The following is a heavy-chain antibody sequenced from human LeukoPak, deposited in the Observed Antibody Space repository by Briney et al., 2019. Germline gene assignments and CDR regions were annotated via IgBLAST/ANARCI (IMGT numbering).Heavy chain of an antibody. V-gene: IGHV1-18*04. J-gene: IGHJ4*02. Sequence: ASVKVSCKASGYTFTNYGISWVRQAPGQGLEWMGWISAYNGNTNFAQKLQGRVTLTTDTSTSTAYMELRSLRSDDTAVYYCARGFITPVGPLSAVDYWGQGTLVTVSS. CDR3: ARGFITPVGPLSAVDY. D-gene: IGHD1-14*01. CDR1: GYTFTNYG. CDR2: ISAYNGNT.